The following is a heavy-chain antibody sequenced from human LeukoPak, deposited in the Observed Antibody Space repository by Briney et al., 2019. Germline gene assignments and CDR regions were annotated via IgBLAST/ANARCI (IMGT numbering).Heavy chain of an antibody. V-gene: IGHV3-30*18. CDR2: ISYDGSNK. J-gene: IGHJ4*02. CDR1: GFTFSSYA. CDR3: AKDQVGATKD. Sequence: PGGSLRLSCAASGFTFSSYAMSWVRQAPGKGLEWVAVISYDGSNKYYADSVKGRFTISRDNSKNTLYLQMNSLRAEDTAVYYCAKDQVGATKDWGQGTLVTVSS. D-gene: IGHD1-26*01.